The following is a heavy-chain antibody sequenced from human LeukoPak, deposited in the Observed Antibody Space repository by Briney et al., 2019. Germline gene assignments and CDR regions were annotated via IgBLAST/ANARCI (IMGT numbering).Heavy chain of an antibody. D-gene: IGHD2-2*01. V-gene: IGHV3-21*01. CDR3: ARDPGYCSSTSCGFDP. CDR2: ISSSSSYI. J-gene: IGHJ5*02. Sequence: GGSLRLSCAASGFTFSNYWMSWVRQAPGKGLEWVSSISSSSSYIYYADSVKGRFTISRDNAKNSLYLQMNSLRAEDTAVYYCARDPGYCSSTSCGFDPWGQGTLVTVSS. CDR1: GFTFSNYW.